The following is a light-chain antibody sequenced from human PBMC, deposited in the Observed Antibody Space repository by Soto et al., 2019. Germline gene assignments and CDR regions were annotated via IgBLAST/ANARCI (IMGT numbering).Light chain of an antibody. J-gene: IGKJ4*01. CDR3: QQYHSWPAT. V-gene: IGKV1-16*02. CDR2: DAS. Sequence: DIQMTQSPSSLSASVGDTVTITCRASQDIGDFFAWFQQKPGMAPKSLISDASRLQSGDPSKFSVSGTGTDLTLTINSLQPEDFATNHCQQYHSWPATFGGGTKVEI. CDR1: QDIGDF.